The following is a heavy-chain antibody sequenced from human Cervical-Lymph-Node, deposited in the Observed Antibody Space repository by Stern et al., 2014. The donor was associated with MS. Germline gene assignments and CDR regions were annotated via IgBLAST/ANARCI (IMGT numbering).Heavy chain of an antibody. CDR1: GGSISSGGYY. J-gene: IGHJ4*02. D-gene: IGHD5-12*01. CDR3: ASARRGYSGYDSIVFDY. V-gene: IGHV4-31*01. CDR2: IYYSGST. Sequence: QLQLQESGPGLVKPSQTLSLTCTVSGGSISSGGYYWSWIRQHPGKGLERIGYIYYSGSTYYNPSLKSLVTISVDTSKNQFSLKLSSVTAADTAVYYCASARRGYSGYDSIVFDYWGPGTLVTVSS.